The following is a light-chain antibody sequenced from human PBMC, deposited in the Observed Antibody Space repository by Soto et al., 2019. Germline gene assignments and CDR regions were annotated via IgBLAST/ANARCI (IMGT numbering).Light chain of an antibody. J-gene: IGKJ4*01. V-gene: IGKV3-15*01. CDR3: QQFNGWPLT. CDR1: QSISSI. CDR2: GAS. Sequence: EIVMTQSPATLSVSPGERATLSWRASQSISSILAWYQQKPGQAPRLLIYGASTRATGIPARFSGSGSGTEFTLTISSLQSEDFANYYCQQFNGWPLTFGGGTKVQIK.